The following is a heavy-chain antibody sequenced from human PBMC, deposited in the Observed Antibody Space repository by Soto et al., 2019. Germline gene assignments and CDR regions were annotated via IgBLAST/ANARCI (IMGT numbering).Heavy chain of an antibody. CDR2: ISAYNGNT. J-gene: IGHJ4*02. V-gene: IGHV1-18*01. D-gene: IGHD2-2*01. CDR3: ARDRPRYCSSTSCYGGLFDY. CDR1: GYTFTSYG. Sequence: GASVKVSCKASGYTFTSYGISWVRQAPGQGLEWMGWISAYNGNTNYAQKLQGRVTMTTDTSTSTAYMELRSLRSDDTAVYYCARDRPRYCSSTSCYGGLFDYWGQGTLVTLSS.